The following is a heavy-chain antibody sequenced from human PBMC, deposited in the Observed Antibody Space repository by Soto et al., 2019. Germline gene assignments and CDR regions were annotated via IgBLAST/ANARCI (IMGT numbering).Heavy chain of an antibody. CDR2: IGDSGRNT. CDR1: GLSFSSYA. D-gene: IGHD2-15*01. V-gene: IGHV3-23*01. Sequence: GRSLRLYFPAPGLSFSSYAMSWLRHDPGMRLEWVSAIGDSGRNTYYADSVKGHFTISRDNSKNILYLQMNSLRVEDTAVYFCAQQRGDCSDGSCYFFYWGPGTLVTVSS. CDR3: AQQRGDCSDGSCYFFY. J-gene: IGHJ4*02.